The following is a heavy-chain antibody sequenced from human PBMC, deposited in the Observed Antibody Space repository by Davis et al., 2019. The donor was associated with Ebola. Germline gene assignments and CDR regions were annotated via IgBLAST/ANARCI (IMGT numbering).Heavy chain of an antibody. D-gene: IGHD6-6*01. CDR1: GYTFTGYY. CDR3: ARAASRSSSSAVHWFDP. Sequence: ASVKVSCKASGYTFTGYYMHWVRQAPGQGLEWMGWINPNSGGTNYAQKFQGRVTMTRDTSISTAYMELSRLRSDDTAVYYCARAASRSSSSAVHWFDPWGQGTLVTVSS. V-gene: IGHV1-2*02. CDR2: INPNSGGT. J-gene: IGHJ5*02.